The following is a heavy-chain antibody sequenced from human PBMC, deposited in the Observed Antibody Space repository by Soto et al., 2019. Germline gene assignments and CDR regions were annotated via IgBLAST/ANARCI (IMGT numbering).Heavy chain of an antibody. CDR3: AKDKYSGYRVPLYYFDD. V-gene: IGHV3-30*18. CDR1: GFTFSSYG. CDR2: ISYDGSNK. Sequence: QVQLVESGGGVVQPGRSLRLSCAASGFTFSSYGMHWVRQAPGKGLEWVAVISYDGSNKYYADSVKGRFTIARDNSKNTLYLQMNSLRAEDTAVYYCAKDKYSGYRVPLYYFDDWGQGTLVTVSS. J-gene: IGHJ4*02. D-gene: IGHD5-12*01.